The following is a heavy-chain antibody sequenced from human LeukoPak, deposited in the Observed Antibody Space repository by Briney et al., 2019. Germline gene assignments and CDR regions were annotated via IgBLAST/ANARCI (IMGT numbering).Heavy chain of an antibody. V-gene: IGHV1-8*01. CDR2: MNPNSGNA. Sequence: ASVKVSCKASGYNFNNPDINWVRQATGQGLEWLGRMNPNSGNAGYAQKLQGRVTMTWDSSTNTAYLEVTALRSDDTAVYYCAKSSGDYFFDYWGQGTLVTVS. D-gene: IGHD3-22*01. CDR1: GYNFNNPD. J-gene: IGHJ4*02. CDR3: AKSSGDYFFDY.